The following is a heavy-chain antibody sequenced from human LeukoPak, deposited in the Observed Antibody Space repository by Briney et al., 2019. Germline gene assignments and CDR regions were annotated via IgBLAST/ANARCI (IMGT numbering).Heavy chain of an antibody. J-gene: IGHJ5*02. CDR1: GGTFSSYA. Sequence: GASVKVSCKASGGTFSSYAISWVRQAPGQGLEWMGGIIPIFGTANYAQKFQGRVTMTTDTSTSTAYMELRSLRSDDTAVYYCARVWGVQIPESETYYKQWLVPGSSGWFDPWGQGTLVTVSS. D-gene: IGHD6-19*01. CDR2: IIPIFGTA. V-gene: IGHV1-69*05. CDR3: ARVWGVQIPESETYYKQWLVPGSSGWFDP.